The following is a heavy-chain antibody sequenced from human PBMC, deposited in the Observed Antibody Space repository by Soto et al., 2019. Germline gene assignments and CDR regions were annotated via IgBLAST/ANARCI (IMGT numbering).Heavy chain of an antibody. Sequence: PSETLSLTCTVSGGSVSSGSYYWSWIRQPPGKGLEWIGYIYYSGSTNYNPSLKSRVTISVDTSKNQFSLKLSSVTAADTAVYYCARDLGGALNWGKGTLVTVS. V-gene: IGHV4-61*01. CDR1: GGSVSSGSYY. J-gene: IGHJ4*02. CDR3: ARDLGGALN. CDR2: IYYSGST. D-gene: IGHD3-16*01.